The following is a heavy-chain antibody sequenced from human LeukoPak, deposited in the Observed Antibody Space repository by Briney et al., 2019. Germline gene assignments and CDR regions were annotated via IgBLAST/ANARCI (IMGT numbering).Heavy chain of an antibody. CDR1: GGAFSSYA. J-gene: IGHJ6*02. V-gene: IGHV1-69*04. CDR2: IIPILGIA. Sequence: SVKVSCKASGGAFSSYAISWVRQAPGQGLEWMGRIIPILGIANYAQKFQGRVTITADKSTSTAYMELSSLRSEDTAVYYCARDAHRYSSSYSNGMDVWGQGTTVTVSS. CDR3: ARDAHRYSSSYSNGMDV. D-gene: IGHD6-13*01.